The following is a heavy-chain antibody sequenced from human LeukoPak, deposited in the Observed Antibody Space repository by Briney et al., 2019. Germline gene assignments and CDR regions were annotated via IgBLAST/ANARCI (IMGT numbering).Heavy chain of an antibody. CDR1: GFTFSSYA. CDR2: IGNGGVST. V-gene: IGHV3-23*01. J-gene: IGHJ3*02. CDR3: ARGEYSGYDYVAMGSNPSRAFDI. D-gene: IGHD5-12*01. Sequence: PGGSLRLSCAASGFTFSSYAMIWVRQAPGKGLEWVSAIGNGGVSTYYADSVKGRFTISRDNSKSTLYLQMNSLRAEDTAVYYCARGEYSGYDYVAMGSNPSRAFDIWGQGTMVTVSS.